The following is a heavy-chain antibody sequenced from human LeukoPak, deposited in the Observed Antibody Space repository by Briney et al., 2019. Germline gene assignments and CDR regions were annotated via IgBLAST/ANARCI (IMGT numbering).Heavy chain of an antibody. Sequence: GGSLRLSCAASGFTFSSYGMHWVRQAPGKGLEWVAVIWYDGSNKYYADSVKGRFTTSRDNSKNTLYLQMNSLRAEDTAVYYCARDGVVVAATPGVMDWGQGTLVTVSS. CDR1: GFTFSSYG. CDR3: ARDGVVVAATPGVMD. J-gene: IGHJ4*02. D-gene: IGHD2-15*01. V-gene: IGHV3-33*01. CDR2: IWYDGSNK.